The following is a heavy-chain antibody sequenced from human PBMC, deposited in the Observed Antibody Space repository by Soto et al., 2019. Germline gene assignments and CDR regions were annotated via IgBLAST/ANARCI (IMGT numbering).Heavy chain of an antibody. J-gene: IGHJ6*02. CDR1: GGSISSSSYY. CDR2: IYYSGST. D-gene: IGHD3-22*01. V-gene: IGHV4-39*01. CDR3: ARRLYYDSSGFEGGGMDV. Sequence: QLQLQESGPGLVKPSETLSLTCTVSGGSISSSSYYWGWIRQPPGKGLEWIGSIYYSGSTYYNPSLKSRLPVSVDTSQNQFSLKLSSGTAADTAVYYCARRLYYDSSGFEGGGMDVWGQGTTGTFSS.